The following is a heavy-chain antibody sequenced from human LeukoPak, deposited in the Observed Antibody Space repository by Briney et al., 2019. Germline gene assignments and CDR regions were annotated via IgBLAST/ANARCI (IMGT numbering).Heavy chain of an antibody. CDR3: ARDLPYDSSGYYQRDY. Sequence: ASVKVSCKASGYTFTSYGISWVRQAPGQGLEWMGWINPNSGGTNYAQKFQGRVTMTRDTSISTAYMELSRLRSDDTAVYYCARDLPYDSSGYYQRDYWGQGTLVTVSS. CDR1: GYTFTSYG. J-gene: IGHJ4*02. CDR2: INPNSGGT. V-gene: IGHV1-2*02. D-gene: IGHD3-22*01.